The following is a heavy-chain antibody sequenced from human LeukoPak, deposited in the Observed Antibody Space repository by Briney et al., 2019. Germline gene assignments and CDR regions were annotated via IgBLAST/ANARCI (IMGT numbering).Heavy chain of an antibody. CDR3: ARVQLLAFYYMDV. D-gene: IGHD2-2*01. CDR2: IYTSGST. Sequence: PSENLSLTCTVSGGSISSSSYYWSWIRQPAGKGLEWIGRIYTSGSTNYNPSLKSRVTISVDTSKNQFSLKLSSVTAADTAVYYCARVQLLAFYYMDVWGKGTTVTVSS. J-gene: IGHJ6*03. CDR1: GGSISSSSYY. V-gene: IGHV4-61*02.